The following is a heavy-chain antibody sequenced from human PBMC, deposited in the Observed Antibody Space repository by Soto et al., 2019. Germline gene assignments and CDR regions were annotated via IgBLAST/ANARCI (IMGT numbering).Heavy chain of an antibody. CDR3: ARERTRGCDP. CDR1: GYTFTSYD. CDR2: MNPNSGNT. J-gene: IGHJ5*02. Sequence: QVQLVQSGAEVKKPGASVKVSCKASGYTFTSYDINWLRQATGQGLEWMGWMNPNSGNTAYAQKFLGRVTMTRNTSISTAYMELSSRRSEDTAVYYCARERTRGCDPWGQGTRVTVSS. V-gene: IGHV1-8*01.